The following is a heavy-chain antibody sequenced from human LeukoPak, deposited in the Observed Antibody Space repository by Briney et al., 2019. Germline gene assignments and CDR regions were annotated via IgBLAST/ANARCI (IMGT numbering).Heavy chain of an antibody. CDR2: ISNSGST. CDR3: ARRMVRGVFADWFDP. Sequence: SETLSLTCTVSGGSISNYYWSWIQQPPGKELEWIGHISNSGSTNYNPSLKTRVTMSLDTSKNQFSLKLYSVTGADAAVYYCARRMVRGVFADWFDPWGQGTLVTVSS. D-gene: IGHD3-10*01. CDR1: GGSISNYY. J-gene: IGHJ5*02. V-gene: IGHV4-59*08.